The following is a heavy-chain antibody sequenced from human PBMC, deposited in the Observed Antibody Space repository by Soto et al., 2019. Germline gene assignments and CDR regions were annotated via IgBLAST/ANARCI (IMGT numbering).Heavy chain of an antibody. V-gene: IGHV1-3*01. D-gene: IGHD3-3*01. CDR2: INAGNGNT. CDR3: ARTSGYYFFDY. Sequence: QVQLVQSGAEVKKPGASVKVSCKASGYTFTSYAMHWVRRAPGQRLEWMGWINAGNGNTKYSQKFQGRVTITRDTAASTAYMELSSLRSEDTAVDYCARTSGYYFFDYWGQGTLVTVSS. J-gene: IGHJ4*02. CDR1: GYTFTSYA.